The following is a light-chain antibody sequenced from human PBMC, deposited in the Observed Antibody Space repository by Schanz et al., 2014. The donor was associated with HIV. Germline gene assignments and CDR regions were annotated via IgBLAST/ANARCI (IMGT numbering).Light chain of an antibody. J-gene: IGKJ2*01. Sequence: EIVLTQSPGTLSLSPGERATLSCRASQNVSSNHLAWNQQKPGQAPRLLIYGASTRATGIPDRFSGSGSGTDFSLTISSLQSEDFAVYYCQQYTDPPPGFTFGQGTRLEMK. V-gene: IGKV3-20*01. CDR2: GAS. CDR3: QQYTDPPPGFT. CDR1: QNVSSNH.